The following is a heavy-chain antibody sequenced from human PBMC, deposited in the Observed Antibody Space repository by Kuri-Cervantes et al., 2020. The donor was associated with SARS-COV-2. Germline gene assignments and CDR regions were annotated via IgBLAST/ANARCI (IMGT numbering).Heavy chain of an antibody. CDR2: MSGSGGYI. CDR3: ATGAGYSSGWCLDS. V-gene: IGHV3-21*01. D-gene: IGHD6-19*01. Sequence: GESLKISCAASGFNLSSYTITWVRQAPGKGLEWVSSMSGSGGYISYADSLRGRFTISRDNAKNSLYLQMNSLTAEDTALYYCATGAGYSSGWCLDSWGQGTLVTVSS. J-gene: IGHJ4*02. CDR1: GFNLSSYT.